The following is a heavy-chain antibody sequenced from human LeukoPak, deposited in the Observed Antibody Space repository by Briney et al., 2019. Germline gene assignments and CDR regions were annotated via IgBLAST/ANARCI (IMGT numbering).Heavy chain of an antibody. D-gene: IGHD2-2*01. Sequence: GGSLRLSCAASGFTFSNSWMHWVCQAPEKGLEWVADIKCDGSEKCYVDSVKGRLTISRDNAKNSLYLQVNSLRAEDMTVYYCVRGVGSSTSCYVRAFDIWGQRTMVTVSS. CDR1: GFTFSNSW. CDR2: IKCDGSEK. J-gene: IGHJ3*02. V-gene: IGHV3-52*01. CDR3: VRGVGSSTSCYVRAFDI.